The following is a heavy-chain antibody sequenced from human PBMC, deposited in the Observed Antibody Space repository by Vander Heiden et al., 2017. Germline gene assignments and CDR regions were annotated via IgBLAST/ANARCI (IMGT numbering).Heavy chain of an antibody. D-gene: IGHD3-10*01. Sequence: EVQLVESGGGLVKPGGSLRLSCAASGFTFSKAGMSWVRQAPGKGLEWVGRIKSKTDGGTVDQAAPVKGRFIISRDDSKNTLYLQMNSLRTEDTAVYYCNSPPGLWFGGGQGTLVTVSS. CDR2: IKSKTDGGTV. CDR1: GFTFSKAG. V-gene: IGHV3-15*01. J-gene: IGHJ4*02. CDR3: NSPPGLWFG.